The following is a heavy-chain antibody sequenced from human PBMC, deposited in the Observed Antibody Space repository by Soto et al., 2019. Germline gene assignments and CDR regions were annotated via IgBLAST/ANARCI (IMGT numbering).Heavy chain of an antibody. Sequence: SVKVSCEASGGTFSSYSICWVRQAPGQGLEWMGGIIPIFGTANYAQKFQGRVTITADESTSTAYMELSSLRSEDTAVYYCAEKYNWNYFSWFDPWGQGTLVTVSS. D-gene: IGHD1-7*01. CDR3: AEKYNWNYFSWFDP. V-gene: IGHV1-69*13. J-gene: IGHJ5*02. CDR1: GGTFSSYS. CDR2: IIPIFGTA.